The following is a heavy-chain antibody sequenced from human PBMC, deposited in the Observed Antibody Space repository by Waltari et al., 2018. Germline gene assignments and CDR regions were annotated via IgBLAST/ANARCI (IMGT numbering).Heavy chain of an antibody. Sequence: QVQLVESGGGVVQTGRSLRLSCAASGFTFSSYGMHWVRQAPGKGLEWVAVIWYDGSKKYYADSVKGRFTISRDNSKNTLYLQMNSLRAEDTAMYYCAKVGGYGSGSYPFDYWGQGTLVTVSS. CDR2: IWYDGSKK. J-gene: IGHJ4*02. V-gene: IGHV3-30*18. CDR3: AKVGGYGSGSYPFDY. CDR1: GFTFSSYG. D-gene: IGHD3-10*01.